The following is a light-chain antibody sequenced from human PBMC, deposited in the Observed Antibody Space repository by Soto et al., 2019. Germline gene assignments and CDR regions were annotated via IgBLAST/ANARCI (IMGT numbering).Light chain of an antibody. V-gene: IGKV1-39*01. J-gene: IGKJ2*01. CDR1: QSITNY. CDR2: TAS. Sequence: DIQMTQSPSSLSVSVGDRVTITCRASQSITNYLNWYQQKPGEVPKLLIYTASSLQSGVPSRFSGSGSGTDFTLTISSLQPEDFATYYCQQSYSIPHTFGQGTKLEIK. CDR3: QQSYSIPHT.